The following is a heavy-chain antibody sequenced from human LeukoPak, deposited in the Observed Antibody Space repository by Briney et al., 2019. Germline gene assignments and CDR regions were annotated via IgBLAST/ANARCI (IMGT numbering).Heavy chain of an antibody. CDR3: IRDSTTFRFGY. Sequence: GSLRLSCAASGIAVSNNYMSWVRQPPGKGLEWVSIIYGAGITPYLDSVKGRFTISRDNSKNMLFLQMNSLRAEDTAVYYCIRDSTTFRFGYWGQGALVTVSS. V-gene: IGHV3-53*01. CDR2: IYGAGIT. J-gene: IGHJ4*02. CDR1: GIAVSNNY. D-gene: IGHD4-11*01.